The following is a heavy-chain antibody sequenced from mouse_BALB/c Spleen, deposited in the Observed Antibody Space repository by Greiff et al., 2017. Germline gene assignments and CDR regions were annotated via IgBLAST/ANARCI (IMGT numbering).Heavy chain of an antibody. CDR3: ARSGDYDWFAY. Sequence: EVKLQESGTVLARPGASVKISCKASGYSFTSYYMHWVKQSHGKSLEWIGYIDPFNGGTSYNQKFKGKATLTVDKSSSTAYMHLSSLTSEDSAVYYCARSGDYDWFAYWGQGTLVTVSA. D-gene: IGHD2-4*01. CDR1: GYSFTSYY. V-gene: IGHV1S135*01. J-gene: IGHJ3*01. CDR2: IDPFNGGT.